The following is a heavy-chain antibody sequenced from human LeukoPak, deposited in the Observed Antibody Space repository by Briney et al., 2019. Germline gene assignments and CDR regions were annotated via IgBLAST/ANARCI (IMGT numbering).Heavy chain of an antibody. J-gene: IGHJ4*02. V-gene: IGHV1-18*01. CDR1: GFTYTNYG. Sequence: GASVKVSCKASGFTYTNYGISWVRQAPGQGLEWMGWVSTYNGNTHSAQMLQGRVTMTTDTSTRTAYMELRSLRSDDTAVYFCVRDGFCNRTDCYDYWGQGTLVIVSS. CDR3: VRDGFCNRTDCYDY. D-gene: IGHD2-21*02. CDR2: VSTYNGNT.